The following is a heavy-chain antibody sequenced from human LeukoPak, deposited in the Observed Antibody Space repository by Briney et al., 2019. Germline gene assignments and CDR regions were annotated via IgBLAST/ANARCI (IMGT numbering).Heavy chain of an antibody. V-gene: IGHV3-7*03. J-gene: IGHJ4*02. CDR1: GFPFSSYS. CDR2: IKPDGTTK. CDR3: AVHSTYYYGSGSYLDY. D-gene: IGHD3-10*01. Sequence: GGSLRLSCAASGFPFSSYSMTWVRQAPGKGLEWVANIKPDGTTKFYVDSVKGRFTISRDNALNSLYLQMNSLRAEDTAVYYCAVHSTYYYGSGSYLDYWGQGTLVTVSS.